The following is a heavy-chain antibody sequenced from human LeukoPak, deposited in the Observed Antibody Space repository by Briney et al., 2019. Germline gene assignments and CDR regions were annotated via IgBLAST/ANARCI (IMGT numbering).Heavy chain of an antibody. J-gene: IGHJ3*02. CDR2: IIPILGIA. D-gene: IGHD2-8*02. CDR1: GYIFTSYA. Sequence: ASVKVSCKASGYIFTSYAINWVRQAPGQGLEWMGRIIPILGIANYAQKFQGRVTITADKSTSTGYMELSSLRSEDTAVYYCARAGTGDAFDIWGQGTMVTVSS. V-gene: IGHV1-69*04. CDR3: ARAGTGDAFDI.